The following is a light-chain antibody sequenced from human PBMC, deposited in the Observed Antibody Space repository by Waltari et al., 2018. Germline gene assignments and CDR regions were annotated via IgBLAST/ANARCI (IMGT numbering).Light chain of an antibody. Sequence: SFELTQPPSVSVSPGQTASITRSGDTLGDRFTSWYQQRSGRSTVLIRYQDNKRPSGIPGRFSGSDSGDTATLTISGTQASDEADYYCQAWDSRSWVFGTGTTLTVL. CDR2: QDN. V-gene: IGLV3-1*01. CDR3: QAWDSRSWV. CDR1: TLGDRF. J-gene: IGLJ3*02.